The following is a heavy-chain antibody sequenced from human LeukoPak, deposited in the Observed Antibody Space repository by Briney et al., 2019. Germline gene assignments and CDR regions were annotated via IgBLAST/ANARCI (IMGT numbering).Heavy chain of an antibody. CDR3: ARSSGYYSSLFYMHV. CDR2: INPSGDPT. CDR1: GYTFTSYY. J-gene: IGHJ6*03. D-gene: IGHD3-22*01. Sequence: GASVKVSCKASGYTFTSYYMHWVRQAPGQGLEWVGIINPSGDPTTYAQKFQGRVTMTSDMSTSTVYMELSSLRSEDTAVYYCARSSGYYSSLFYMHVWGKGTRSPSP. V-gene: IGHV1-46*01.